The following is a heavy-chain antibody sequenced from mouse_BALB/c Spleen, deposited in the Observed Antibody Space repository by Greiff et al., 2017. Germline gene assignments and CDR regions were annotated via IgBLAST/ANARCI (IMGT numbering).Heavy chain of an antibody. V-gene: IGHV3-2*02. CDR2: ISYSGST. J-gene: IGHJ2*01. D-gene: IGHD2-1*01. CDR3: ARSGGNLDY. Sequence: VQLKQSGPGLVKPSQSLSLTCTVTGYSITSDYAWNWIRQFPGNKLEWMGYISYSGSTSYNPSLKSRISITRDTSKNQFFLQLNSVTTEDTATYYCARSGGNLDYWGQGTTLTVSS. CDR1: GYSITSDYA.